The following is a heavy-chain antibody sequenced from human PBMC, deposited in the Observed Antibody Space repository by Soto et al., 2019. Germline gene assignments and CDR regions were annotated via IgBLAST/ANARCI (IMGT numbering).Heavy chain of an antibody. Sequence: GGSLRLSCAASGFTFSSYGMHWVRQAPGKGLEWVAVIWYDGSNKYYADSVKGRFTISRDNSKNTLYLQMNSLRAEDTAVYYCARELERVLREVRYGMDVWGRGTTVTVSS. J-gene: IGHJ6*02. CDR2: IWYDGSNK. V-gene: IGHV3-33*01. D-gene: IGHD1-1*01. CDR3: ARELERVLREVRYGMDV. CDR1: GFTFSSYG.